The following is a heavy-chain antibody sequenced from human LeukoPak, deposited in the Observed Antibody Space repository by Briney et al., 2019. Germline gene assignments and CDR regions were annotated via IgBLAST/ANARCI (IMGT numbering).Heavy chain of an antibody. Sequence: GGSRRLSCEASGLTFSSYAVNGAGQAPGKGREWVAVISYDGSNKYYADSVKGRFTISRDNSKNTLYLQMNSLRAEDTAVYYCARVMITDIVVVPAAIDYWGQGTLVTVSS. CDR1: GLTFSSYA. CDR2: ISYDGSNK. CDR3: ARVMITDIVVVPAAIDY. J-gene: IGHJ4*02. V-gene: IGHV3-30-3*01. D-gene: IGHD2-2*02.